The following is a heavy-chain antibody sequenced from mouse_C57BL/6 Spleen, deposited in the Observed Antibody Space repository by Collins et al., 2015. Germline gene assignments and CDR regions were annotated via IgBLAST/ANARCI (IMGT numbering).Heavy chain of an antibody. V-gene: IGHV3-6*01. CDR1: GYSITSGYY. J-gene: IGHJ3*01. CDR3: ARRGAEGGFAY. Sequence: DVQLQESGPGLVKPSQSLSLTCSVTGYSITSGYYWNWIRQFPGNKLEWMGYISYDGSNNYNPSPKNRISITRDTSKNQFFLKLNSVTTEDTATYYCARRGAEGGFAYWGQGTLVTVSA. CDR2: ISYDGSN.